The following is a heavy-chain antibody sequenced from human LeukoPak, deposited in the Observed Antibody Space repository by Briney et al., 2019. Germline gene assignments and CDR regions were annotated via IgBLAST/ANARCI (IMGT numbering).Heavy chain of an antibody. Sequence: SETLSLTCTVSGGSISTYYWNWIRQPPGRGLEWIGYIYHSGSTSYNPSLQSRVTISVDTSKNQFSLNLNSVTAADTAVYYCARGGAARLHFQNWGQGTLVTVSS. CDR1: GGSISTYY. V-gene: IGHV4-59*01. D-gene: IGHD6-6*01. J-gene: IGHJ1*01. CDR2: IYHSGST. CDR3: ARGGAARLHFQN.